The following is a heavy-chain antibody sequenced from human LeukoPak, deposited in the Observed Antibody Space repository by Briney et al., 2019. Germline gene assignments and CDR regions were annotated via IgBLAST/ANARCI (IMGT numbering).Heavy chain of an antibody. CDR1: GFTFSSYA. Sequence: GGSLRLSCAASGFTFSSYAMHWVRQAPGKGLEWVSSILYDGSIQYYADSVKGRFTISRDNAKNSLYLQMNSLRAEDTAVYYCARDTLTGDFDYWGQGTLVTVSS. CDR3: ARDTLTGDFDY. D-gene: IGHD1-20*01. J-gene: IGHJ4*02. V-gene: IGHV3-30-3*01. CDR2: ILYDGSIQ.